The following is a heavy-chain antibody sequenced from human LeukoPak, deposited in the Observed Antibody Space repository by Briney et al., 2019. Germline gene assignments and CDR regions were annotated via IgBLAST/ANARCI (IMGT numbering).Heavy chain of an antibody. CDR2: IYHSGST. D-gene: IGHD4-17*01. CDR1: GYSISSGYY. CDR3: ARYTYGDYPDY. Sequence: PSETLSLTCTVSGYSISSGYYWGWIRQPPGKGLEWIGSIYHSGSTYYNPSLKSRVTISVDTSKNQFSLKLSSVTAADTAVYYCARYTYGDYPDYWGQGTLVTVSS. J-gene: IGHJ4*02. V-gene: IGHV4-38-2*02.